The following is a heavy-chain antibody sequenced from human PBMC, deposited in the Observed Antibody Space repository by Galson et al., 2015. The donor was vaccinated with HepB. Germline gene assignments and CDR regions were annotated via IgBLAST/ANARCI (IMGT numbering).Heavy chain of an antibody. CDR3: AKWGWGNYYDSSGYRNYFDY. Sequence: SLRLSCAASGFTFSSYAMSWVRQAPGKGLEWVSAISGSGGSTYYADSVKGRFTISRDNSKNTLYLQMNSLRAEDTAVYYCAKWGWGNYYDSSGYRNYFDYWGQGTLVTVSS. D-gene: IGHD3-22*01. CDR1: GFTFSSYA. J-gene: IGHJ4*02. V-gene: IGHV3-23*01. CDR2: ISGSGGST.